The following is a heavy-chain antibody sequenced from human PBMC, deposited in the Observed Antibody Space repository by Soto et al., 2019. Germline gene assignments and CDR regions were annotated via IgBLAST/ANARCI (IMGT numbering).Heavy chain of an antibody. J-gene: IGHJ4*02. V-gene: IGHV3-23*01. CDR3: AKDSFINLRGYDSY. CDR1: GFTFSTYA. CDR2: ISGSGDST. D-gene: IGHD5-12*01. Sequence: EVQLLESGGGLVQPGGSLRLSCAASGFTFSTYAMIWVRQAPGKGLEWVSAISGSGDSTYYADSVKGRFTISRDNAKNALYLQMSSLRAEDTAIYYCAKDSFINLRGYDSYWGQGTLVTGSS.